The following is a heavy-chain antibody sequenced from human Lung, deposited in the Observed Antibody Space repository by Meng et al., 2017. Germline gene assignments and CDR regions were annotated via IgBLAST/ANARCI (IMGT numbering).Heavy chain of an antibody. Sequence: QVQLQNWGPGLLKPSETLSLTCVVSGGSFSDYYWSWIRQPPGKGLEWIGEINHSGSTNYNPSLESRATISVDTSQNNLSLKLSSVTAADSAVYYCARGPTTMAHDFDYWGQGTLVTVSS. V-gene: IGHV4-34*01. CDR3: ARGPTTMAHDFDY. J-gene: IGHJ4*02. D-gene: IGHD4-11*01. CDR2: INHSGST. CDR1: GGSFSDYY.